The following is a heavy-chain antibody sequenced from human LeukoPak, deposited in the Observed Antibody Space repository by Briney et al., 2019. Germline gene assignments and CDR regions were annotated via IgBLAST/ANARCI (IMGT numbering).Heavy chain of an antibody. CDR2: ISYDGSNK. D-gene: IGHD5-24*01. Sequence: GGSLRLSCAASGFTFSSYAMHWVRQAPGKGLEWVAVISYDGSNKYYADSVKGRFTISRDNSKNTLYLQMNSLRAEDTAVYYCAGPPHLMATIGDDAFDIWGQGTMVTVSS. J-gene: IGHJ3*02. CDR1: GFTFSSYA. CDR3: AGPPHLMATIGDDAFDI. V-gene: IGHV3-30-3*01.